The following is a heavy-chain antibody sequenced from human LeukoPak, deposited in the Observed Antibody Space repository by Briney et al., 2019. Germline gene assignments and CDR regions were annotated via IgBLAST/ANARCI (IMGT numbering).Heavy chain of an antibody. Sequence: SETLSLTCAVSTDSFSSHYWTWIRKPPGQGLEWIGYISYIGSTNYQPSLKTRVTISLDTSKNQISLKLRSVTAADTAVYYCAFEGPVSGYAFDPWGQGALVAVSS. D-gene: IGHD5-12*01. V-gene: IGHV4-59*11. CDR3: AFEGPVSGYAFDP. J-gene: IGHJ5*02. CDR1: TDSFSSHY. CDR2: ISYIGST.